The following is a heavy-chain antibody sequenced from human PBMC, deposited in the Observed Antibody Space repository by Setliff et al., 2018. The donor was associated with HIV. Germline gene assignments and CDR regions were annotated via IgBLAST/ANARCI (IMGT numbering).Heavy chain of an antibody. CDR3: ARSHSTRDAFDI. D-gene: IGHD2-2*01. V-gene: IGHV3-23*01. J-gene: IGHJ3*02. CDR2: ISGSGGST. Sequence: GGSLRLSCAASGFTFSSYAMSWVRQAPGKGLEWVSAISGSGGSTYYADSVKGRFTISRDNAKNSLHLQMTSLRAEDTAVYYCARSHSTRDAFDIWGQGTMVTVSS. CDR1: GFTFSSYA.